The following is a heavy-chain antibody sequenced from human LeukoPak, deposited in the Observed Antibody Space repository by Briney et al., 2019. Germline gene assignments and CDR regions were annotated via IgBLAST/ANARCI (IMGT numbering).Heavy chain of an antibody. V-gene: IGHV4-59*12. D-gene: IGHD3-16*01. CDR3: ARRFGYYYYYMDV. CDR1: GGSISSYY. CDR2: IYYSGST. J-gene: IGHJ6*03. Sequence: SETLSLTCNVSGGSISSYYWSWIRQPPGKGLEWIGYIYYSGSTNYNPSLRSRVTISVDTSKNQFSLKLSFVTVADTAVYYCARRFGYYYYYMDVWGKGTTVTISS.